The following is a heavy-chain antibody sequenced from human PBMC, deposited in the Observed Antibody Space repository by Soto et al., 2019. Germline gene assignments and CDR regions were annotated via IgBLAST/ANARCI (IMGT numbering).Heavy chain of an antibody. J-gene: IGHJ5*02. CDR3: ASTSGEFDWPLDP. CDR2: MYYIGST. V-gene: IGHV4-59*01. D-gene: IGHD3-9*01. CDR1: GASINSYY. Sequence: SETLSLTCTVSGASINSYYLSWIRQSPGKGLEWIGYMYYIGSTKYNPSLKSRVTISVDMSKNQFSLNLRSVTAADTAVYYCASTSGEFDWPLDPWGQGTLVTVS.